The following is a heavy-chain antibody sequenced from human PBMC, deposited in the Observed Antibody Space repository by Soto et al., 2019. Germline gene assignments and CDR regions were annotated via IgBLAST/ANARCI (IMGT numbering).Heavy chain of an antibody. CDR2: INNGGGT. D-gene: IGHD6-19*01. CDR1: QYTFTNYY. CDR3: ATSSDWSPLLDY. Sequence: ASVKVSCKASQYTFTNYYLHWVRQAPGQRPEWMGWINNGGGTIYAQKFQGRLTMTRDTPITTAYMELSRLSSDDTAFYYCATSSDWSPLLDYWGQGTLVTVSS. V-gene: IGHV1-2*02. J-gene: IGHJ4*02.